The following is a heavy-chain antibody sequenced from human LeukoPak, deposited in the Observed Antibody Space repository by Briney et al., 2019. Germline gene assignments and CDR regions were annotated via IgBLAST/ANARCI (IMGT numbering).Heavy chain of an antibody. CDR3: ARGAGYNYPYYFDY. Sequence: QPGGSLRLSCAVSGFTVSSNYMNWVRQAPGKGLEWVSVIYGGGNIYYADSVKGRFTISRDNSKNTLYLQMNSLRAEDTAVYYCARGAGYNYPYYFDYWGQGTLVTVSS. V-gene: IGHV3-53*01. J-gene: IGHJ4*02. D-gene: IGHD5-24*01. CDR1: GFTVSSNY. CDR2: IYGGGNI.